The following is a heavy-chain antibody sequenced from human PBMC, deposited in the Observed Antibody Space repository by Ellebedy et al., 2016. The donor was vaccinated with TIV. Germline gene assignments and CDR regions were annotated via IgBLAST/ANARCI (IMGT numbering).Heavy chain of an antibody. J-gene: IGHJ5*02. D-gene: IGHD6-19*01. V-gene: IGHV1-2*02. CDR3: ARKTVAGSFSWFDP. Sequence: ASVKVSCKASGYTFTSYDINWVRQAPGQGLEWMGWINPNSGGTNYAQKFQGRVTMTRDTSISTAYMELSRLRSDDTAVYYCARKTVAGSFSWFDPWGQGTLVTVSS. CDR2: INPNSGGT. CDR1: GYTFTSYD.